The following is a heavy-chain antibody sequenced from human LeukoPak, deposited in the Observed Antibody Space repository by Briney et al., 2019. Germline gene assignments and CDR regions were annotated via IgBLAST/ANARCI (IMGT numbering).Heavy chain of an antibody. D-gene: IGHD6-13*01. CDR2: ISASGAST. CDR1: GFTFSSYA. V-gene: IGHV3-23*01. Sequence: GGSLRLSCAASGFTFSSYAMSWVRQAPGKGLEWVSAISASGASTYYADSVKGRFTISRDNSKNTLYLQMNSLRAEDTAVYYCANAPIAAAGRFDYWGQGTLVTVSS. J-gene: IGHJ4*02. CDR3: ANAPIAAAGRFDY.